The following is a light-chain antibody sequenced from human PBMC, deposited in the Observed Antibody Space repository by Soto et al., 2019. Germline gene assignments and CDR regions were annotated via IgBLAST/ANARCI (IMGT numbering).Light chain of an antibody. Sequence: EMVLTQSPGTLSVSPGDSATLSCRASQSISSNLAWDQQKLGQAPRLLIYGASSRATGIPDRFSGSGSGTDFTLTISRLEPEDFAVYYCQQYGRSPTFGQGTRLEI. J-gene: IGKJ5*01. CDR2: GAS. CDR1: QSISSN. V-gene: IGKV3-20*01. CDR3: QQYGRSPT.